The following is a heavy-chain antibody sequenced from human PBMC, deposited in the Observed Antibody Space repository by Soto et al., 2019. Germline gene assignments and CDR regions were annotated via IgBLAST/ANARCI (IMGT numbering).Heavy chain of an antibody. D-gene: IGHD6-13*01. V-gene: IGHV3-23*01. CDR1: GFTFSSYA. CDR2: ISGSGGST. Sequence: GGSLRLSCAASGFTFSSYAMSWVRQAPGKGLEWVSAISGSGGSTYYADSVKGRFTISRYNSKNTLYLQMNILRAEDTAVYYCATDSSSFDYWGQGTLVTVSS. CDR3: ATDSSSFDY. J-gene: IGHJ4*02.